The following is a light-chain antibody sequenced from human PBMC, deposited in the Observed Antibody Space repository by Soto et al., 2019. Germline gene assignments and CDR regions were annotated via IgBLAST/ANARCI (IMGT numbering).Light chain of an antibody. CDR1: QNIKNW. Sequence: DIQMTQSPSTLSASVGGRVTITCRASQNIKNWLAWYQQRPGQAPKLLISEGSSLESGVPSRFSGSGSGTEFTLTISSLQPDDFATYYCQQYMSYSFGQGTKVDIK. CDR2: EGS. V-gene: IGKV1-5*01. CDR3: QQYMSYS. J-gene: IGKJ1*01.